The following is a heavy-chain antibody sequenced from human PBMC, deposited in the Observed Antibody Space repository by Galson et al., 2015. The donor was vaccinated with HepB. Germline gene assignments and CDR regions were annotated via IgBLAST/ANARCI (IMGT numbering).Heavy chain of an antibody. CDR2: VSYDGSNE. J-gene: IGHJ5*02. V-gene: IGHV3-30-3*01. CDR1: GFTLSRSA. Sequence: SLRLSCAASGFTLSRSAIHWVRQAPGKGLEWVAVVSYDGSNEYYADSVKGRFTISRDNSENTLYLQMNSVRAEDTAVYYCARNWEAVAGPGINWFDPWGQGTLVTVSS. CDR3: ARNWEAVAGPGINWFDP. D-gene: IGHD6-19*01.